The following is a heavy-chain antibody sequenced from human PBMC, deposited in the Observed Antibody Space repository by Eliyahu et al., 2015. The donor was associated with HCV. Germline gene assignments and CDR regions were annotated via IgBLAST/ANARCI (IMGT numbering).Heavy chain of an antibody. J-gene: IGHJ4*02. CDR2: INPNSGGT. CDR1: GYTFTGYY. V-gene: IGHV1-2*06. Sequence: QVQLVQSGAEVKKPGASVKVPCKASGYTFTGYYMHWVRQAPGQGLEWMGRINPNSGGTNYAQKFQGRVTMTRDTSISTAYMELSRLRSDDTAVYYCAAGDCSSTSCRRGGRDYWGQGTLVTVSS. D-gene: IGHD2-2*01. CDR3: AAGDCSSTSCRRGGRDY.